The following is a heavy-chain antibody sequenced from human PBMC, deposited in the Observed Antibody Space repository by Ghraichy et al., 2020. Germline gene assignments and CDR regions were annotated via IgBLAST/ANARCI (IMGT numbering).Heavy chain of an antibody. V-gene: IGHV4-4*07. J-gene: IGHJ4*02. CDR2: IYTSGST. Sequence: SETLSLTCTVSGGSISSYYWSWIRQPAGKGLEWIGRIYTSGSTNYNPSLKSRVTMSVDTSKNQFSLKLSSVTAADTAVYYCARELEDSGSYFLDYWGQGTLVTVSS. CDR3: ARELEDSGSYFLDY. D-gene: IGHD1-26*01. CDR1: GGSISSYY.